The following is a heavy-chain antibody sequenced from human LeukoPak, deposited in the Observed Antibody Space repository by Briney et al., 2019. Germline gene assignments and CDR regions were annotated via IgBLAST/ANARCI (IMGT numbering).Heavy chain of an antibody. CDR1: GFTFSSYG. V-gene: IGHV3-30*03. J-gene: IGHJ4*02. Sequence: GRSLRLSCAGSGFTFSSYGMHWVRQAPGKGLEWVAVISYDGSNKYYADSVKGRFIISRDNSKDTQYLQMSSLRTEDTAVYYCARDLSGRYACDYWGQGTLVTVSS. CDR2: ISYDGSNK. CDR3: ARDLSGRYACDY. D-gene: IGHD3-16*01.